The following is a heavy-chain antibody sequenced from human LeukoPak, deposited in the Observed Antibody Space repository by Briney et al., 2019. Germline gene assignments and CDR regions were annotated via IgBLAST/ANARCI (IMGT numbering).Heavy chain of an antibody. J-gene: IGHJ6*03. D-gene: IGHD6-13*01. Sequence: SETLSLTCTVSGGSISSYYWSWIRQPAGKGLEWIGRIYTSGSTNYNPSLKSRVTMSVDTSKNQFSLKLSSVTAADTAVYYCARDPAYSNPFYYHYYYMDVWGKGTTVTVSS. CDR3: ARDPAYSNPFYYHYYYMDV. CDR1: GGSISSYY. CDR2: IYTSGST. V-gene: IGHV4-4*07.